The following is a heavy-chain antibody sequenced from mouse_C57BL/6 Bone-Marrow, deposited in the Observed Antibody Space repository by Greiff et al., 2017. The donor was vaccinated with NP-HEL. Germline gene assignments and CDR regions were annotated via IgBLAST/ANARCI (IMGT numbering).Heavy chain of an antibody. V-gene: IGHV1-47*01. J-gene: IGHJ2*01. Sequence: VQLQESGAELVKPGASVKMSCKASGYTFTTYPLEWMKQNHGKSLEWIGNFHPYNDDTKYNEKFKGKATLTVEKSSSTVYLELSRLTSDDSAVYYCARGGYYYGPYYFDYWGQGTTLTVSS. CDR3: ARGGYYYGPYYFDY. D-gene: IGHD1-1*01. CDR1: GYTFTTYP. CDR2: FHPYNDDT.